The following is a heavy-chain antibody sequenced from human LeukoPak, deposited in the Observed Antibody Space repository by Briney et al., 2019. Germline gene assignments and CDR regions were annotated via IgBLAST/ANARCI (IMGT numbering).Heavy chain of an antibody. CDR2: INSDGSSI. D-gene: IGHD2-15*01. V-gene: IGHV3-74*01. CDR3: AREGYIGLDY. J-gene: IGHJ4*02. CDR1: GFTFSSYW. Sequence: AGGSLRLSCAAPGFTFSSYWMYWARQAPGKGPVWVSRINSDGSSISYADSVKGRFTISRDNAKNTLYLQMNSLRAEDTGVYYCAREGYIGLDYWGQGTLVTVSS.